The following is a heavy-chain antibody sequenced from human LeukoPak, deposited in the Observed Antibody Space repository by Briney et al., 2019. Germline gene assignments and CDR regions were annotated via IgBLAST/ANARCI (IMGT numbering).Heavy chain of an antibody. J-gene: IGHJ6*02. CDR1: GFTFSSYG. Sequence: PGGSLRLSCAASGFTFSSYGMHWVRQAPGKGLEWVAVISYDGSNKYYADSVKGRFTISRDNSKNTLYLQMNSPRAEDTAAYYCATLGAGPEPNYYYGMDVWGQGTTVTVSS. CDR2: ISYDGSNK. V-gene: IGHV3-30*03. CDR3: ATLGAGPEPNYYYGMDV. D-gene: IGHD3-10*01.